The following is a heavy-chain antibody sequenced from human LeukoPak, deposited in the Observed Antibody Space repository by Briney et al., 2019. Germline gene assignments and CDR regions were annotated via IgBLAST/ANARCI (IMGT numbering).Heavy chain of an antibody. J-gene: IGHJ1*01. CDR2: IETNTGNP. V-gene: IGHV7-4-1*02. CDR1: GYIFSIHA. CDR3: ARDYTLTVGTTSYFQQ. Sequence: ASVKVSCKASGYIFSIHAIIWVRQAPGQGLELMGWIETNTGNPTYAQGFTGRFVFSLDTSVTTAYLQISRLKAEDTAVYYCARDYTLTVGTTSYFQQWGQGTLVTVSS. D-gene: IGHD1-7*01.